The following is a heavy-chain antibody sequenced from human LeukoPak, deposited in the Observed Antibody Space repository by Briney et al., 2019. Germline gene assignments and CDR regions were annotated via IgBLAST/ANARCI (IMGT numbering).Heavy chain of an antibody. V-gene: IGHV1-3*01. CDR3: ASGSIAAPGYFDY. CDR1: GYSFTSYA. D-gene: IGHD6-25*01. CDR2: INAGNGNT. Sequence: ASVKVSCKASGYSFTSYAMHWVRQAPGQRLEWMGWINAGNGNTKYSQKFQGRVTITRDTSASTAYMELSSLRSEDTAVYYCASGSIAAPGYFDYWGQGTLVTVSS. J-gene: IGHJ4*02.